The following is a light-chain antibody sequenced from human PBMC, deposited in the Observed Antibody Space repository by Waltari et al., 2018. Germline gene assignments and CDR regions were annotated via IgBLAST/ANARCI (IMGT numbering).Light chain of an antibody. CDR1: SVATEH. CDR3: QSWGNKAGL. CDR2: ETV. J-gene: IGLJ2*01. V-gene: IGLV3-1*01. Sequence: SHDLSQPPSVAVSPGQTATIPCVGDSVATEHTSWYQQRPGQTPLLVIYETVRRPSEIPLRFSGASSGNTATLTIAGAQSDDEGLYHCQSWGNKAGLFGGGTRLTVL.